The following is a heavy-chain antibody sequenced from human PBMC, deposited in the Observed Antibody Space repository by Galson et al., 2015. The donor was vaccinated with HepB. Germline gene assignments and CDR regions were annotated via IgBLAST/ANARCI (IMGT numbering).Heavy chain of an antibody. J-gene: IGHJ4*02. D-gene: IGHD6-19*01. CDR1: GYTFTSYA. Sequence: SVKVSCKASGYTFTSYAISWVRQAPGQGLEWMGWISAYNGNTNYAQKLQGRVTMTTDTSTSTAYMELRSLRSDDTAVYYCARLLWVRYSSGWYVSNYFDYWGQGTLVTVSS. CDR3: ARLLWVRYSSGWYVSNYFDY. CDR2: ISAYNGNT. V-gene: IGHV1-18*01.